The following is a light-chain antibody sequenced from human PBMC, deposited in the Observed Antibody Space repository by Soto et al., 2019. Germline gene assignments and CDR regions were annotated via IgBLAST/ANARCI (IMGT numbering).Light chain of an antibody. CDR1: QTLSINS. CDR3: QQYDGAPLT. V-gene: IGKV3-20*01. Sequence: IVWTQSPGTLSLSPGERATLFCRASQTLSINSLAWYQQKPCQAPRLLIYGASTRHTGIPDRLNGSGSGTDFALTINRLEPEDFSVYYCQQYDGAPLTFGPGTKVNVK. CDR2: GAS. J-gene: IGKJ3*01.